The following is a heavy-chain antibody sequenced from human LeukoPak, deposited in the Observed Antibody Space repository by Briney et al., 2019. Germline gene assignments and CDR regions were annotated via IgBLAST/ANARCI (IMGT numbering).Heavy chain of an antibody. CDR1: GYTFTGYY. V-gene: IGHV1-2*02. D-gene: IGHD3-10*01. J-gene: IGHJ4*02. CDR2: INPNSGGT. CDR3: ARERLDYYGSGSYYNVRYYFDY. Sequence: GASVKVSCKASGYTFTGYYMHWVRQAPGQGLEWMGWINPNSGGTNYAQKFQGRVTMTRDTSISTAYMELSRLRSDDTAVYYCARERLDYYGSGSYYNVRYYFDYWGQGTLVTVSS.